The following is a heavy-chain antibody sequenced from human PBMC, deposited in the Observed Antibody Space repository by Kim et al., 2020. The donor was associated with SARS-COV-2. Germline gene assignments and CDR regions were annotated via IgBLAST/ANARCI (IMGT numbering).Heavy chain of an antibody. D-gene: IGHD6-19*01. V-gene: IGHV4-34*01. J-gene: IGHJ6*03. Sequence: PSLKSRVTILVDTSKNQFSLKLSSVTAADTAVYYCARARAVYYYYYYMDVWGKGTTVTVSS. CDR3: ARARAVYYYYYYMDV.